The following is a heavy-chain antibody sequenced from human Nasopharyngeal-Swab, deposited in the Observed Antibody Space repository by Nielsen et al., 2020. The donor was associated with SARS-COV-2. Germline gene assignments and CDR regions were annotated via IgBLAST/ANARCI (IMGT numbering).Heavy chain of an antibody. CDR1: GGSISSGSYY. J-gene: IGHJ4*02. V-gene: IGHV4-39*01. CDR2: IYYSGST. CDR3: AREVATYFFDY. Sequence: SETLSLTCTVSGGSISSGSYYWGWIRQPPGKGLEWIGSIYYSGSTYYNPSLKSRVTISVDTSKNQFSLKLSSVTAADTAVYYCAREVATYFFDYWGQGTLVTVSS. D-gene: IGHD5-24*01.